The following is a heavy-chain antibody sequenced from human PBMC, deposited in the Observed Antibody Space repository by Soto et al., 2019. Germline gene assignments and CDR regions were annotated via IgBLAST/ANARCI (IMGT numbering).Heavy chain of an antibody. CDR1: GFTFSSYG. V-gene: IGHV3-30*18. CDR3: AKTTDRSGYYSRFDS. J-gene: IGHJ4*02. CDR2: ISYDGSNK. Sequence: QVQLVESGGGVVQPGMSLRLSCAASGFTFSSYGIHWVRQAPGKGLEWVALISYDGSNKYYADSVKGRFTISRDNSKHTLYLQTNSLRVEDTAVYYCAKTTDRSGYYSRFDSWGQGTLVTVSS. D-gene: IGHD3-22*01.